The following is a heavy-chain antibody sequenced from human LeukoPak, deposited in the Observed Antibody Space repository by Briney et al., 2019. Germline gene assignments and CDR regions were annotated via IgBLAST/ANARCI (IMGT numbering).Heavy chain of an antibody. Sequence: GGSLRLSCAASGFTFSTYSMNWVRQAPGKGLEWVSYIRTSSSSIHYADSVKGRFTISRDNAKNSLYLQMNSLRAEDTAVYYCARDLNWAFDYWGQGTLVTVSS. V-gene: IGHV3-48*01. CDR3: ARDLNWAFDY. J-gene: IGHJ4*02. D-gene: IGHD7-27*01. CDR1: GFTFSTYS. CDR2: IRTSSSSI.